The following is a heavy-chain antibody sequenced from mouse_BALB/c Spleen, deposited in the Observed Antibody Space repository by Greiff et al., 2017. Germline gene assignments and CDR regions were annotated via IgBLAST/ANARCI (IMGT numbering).Heavy chain of an antibody. Sequence: VQGVESGPGLVAPSQSLSITCTVSGFSLTSYDISWIRQPPGKGLEWLGVIWTGGGTNYNSAFMSRLSISKDNSKSQVFLKMNSLQTDDTAIYYCVRGGLWLRENAMDYWGQGTSVTVSS. CDR3: VRGGLWLRENAMDY. D-gene: IGHD2-2*01. CDR1: GFSLTSYD. V-gene: IGHV2-9-2*01. CDR2: IWTGGGT. J-gene: IGHJ4*01.